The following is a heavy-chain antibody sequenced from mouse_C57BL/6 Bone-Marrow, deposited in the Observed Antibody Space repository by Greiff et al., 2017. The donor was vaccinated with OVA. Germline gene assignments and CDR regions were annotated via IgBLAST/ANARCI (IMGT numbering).Heavy chain of an antibody. V-gene: IGHV1-54*01. CDR2: INPGSGGT. CDR3: ARRGPYYYGSSGLNY. J-gene: IGHJ2*01. Sequence: VQLQQSGAELVRPGTSVKVSCKASGYAFTNYLIEWVKQRPGQGLEWIGVINPGSGGTNYNEKFKGKATLTADKSSSTAYMQLSSLTSEDSAVYFCARRGPYYYGSSGLNYWGQGTTLTVSS. CDR1: GYAFTNYL. D-gene: IGHD1-1*01.